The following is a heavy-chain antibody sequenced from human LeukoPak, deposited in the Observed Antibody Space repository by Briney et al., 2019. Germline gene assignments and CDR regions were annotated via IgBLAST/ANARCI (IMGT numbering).Heavy chain of an antibody. D-gene: IGHD3-22*01. CDR2: INPNSGGT. CDR1: GYTFTGYY. V-gene: IGHV1-2*04. Sequence: ASVKVSCKASGYTFTGYYMHWVRQAPGQGLEWMGWINPNSGGTNYAQKFQGWVTMTRDTSIRTAYMELSRLRSDDTAVYYCAKTKITLILVANPLSGAFDMWGQGTLVTVSS. CDR3: AKTKITLILVANPLSGAFDM. J-gene: IGHJ3*02.